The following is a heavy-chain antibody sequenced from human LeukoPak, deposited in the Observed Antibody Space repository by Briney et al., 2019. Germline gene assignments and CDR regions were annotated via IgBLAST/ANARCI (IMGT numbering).Heavy chain of an antibody. CDR1: GYTFTGYC. V-gene: IGHV1-2*02. CDR3: ARDSSSYGQPQDY. J-gene: IGHJ4*02. D-gene: IGHD5-12*01. Sequence: ASVKVSCKASGYTFTGYCMHWVRQAPGQGLEWMGWINPNSGGTNYAQRFQGRVTMTRDTSISTAYMELSRLRSDDTAVYYCARDSSSYGQPQDYWGQGTLVTVSS. CDR2: INPNSGGT.